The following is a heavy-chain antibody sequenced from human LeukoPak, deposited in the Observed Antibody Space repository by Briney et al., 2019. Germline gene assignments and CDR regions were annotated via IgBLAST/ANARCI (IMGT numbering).Heavy chain of an antibody. J-gene: IGHJ5*02. D-gene: IGHD3-10*01. Sequence: TGGSLRLSCAASGFTFSSHAMSWVRQAPGKGLEWVSAISGSGISTYYSESVKGRFTISRDNSKNTLYLQMDSLRAEDTAVYYCAKHYYGSGNHYNAWFDPWGQGTLVTVSS. CDR1: GFTFSSHA. CDR3: AKHYYGSGNHYNAWFDP. V-gene: IGHV3-23*01. CDR2: ISGSGIST.